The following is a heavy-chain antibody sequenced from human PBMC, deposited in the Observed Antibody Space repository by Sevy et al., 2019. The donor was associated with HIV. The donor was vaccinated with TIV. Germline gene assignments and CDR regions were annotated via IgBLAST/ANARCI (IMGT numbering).Heavy chain of an antibody. CDR2: LKSDVYGGTV. Sequence: GGSLRLSCTASGFTFGDYCMSCVRQAPRKGLEWVAFLKSDVYGGTVDHAASVRGRFVISRDDSKTIAYLQMNDLKTEDTGVYYCTRWKAAQSIFDYWGQGALVTVSS. J-gene: IGHJ4*02. CDR3: TRWKAAQSIFDY. D-gene: IGHD6-13*01. V-gene: IGHV3-49*04. CDR1: GFTFGDYC.